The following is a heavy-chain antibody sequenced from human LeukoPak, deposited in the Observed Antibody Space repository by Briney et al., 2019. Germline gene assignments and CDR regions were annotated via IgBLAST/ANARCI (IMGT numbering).Heavy chain of an antibody. V-gene: IGHV1-69*13. D-gene: IGHD3-16*01. CDR2: IIPIFGSA. J-gene: IGHJ6*02. CDR3: TTRACHAGGCSSSFYYYYGLHF. CDR1: GNSISNYA. Sequence: ASVKVSCKASGNSISNYAVSWLRQAPGRGFEWMGGIIPIFGSADYAQKFQGRVTITADQSTSTTYMALSSLKSEDTATYYCTTRACHAGGCSSSFYYYYGLHFWGQGTTVSVSS.